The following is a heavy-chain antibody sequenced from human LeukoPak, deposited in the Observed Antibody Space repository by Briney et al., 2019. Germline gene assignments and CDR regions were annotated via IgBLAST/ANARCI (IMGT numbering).Heavy chain of an antibody. CDR3: ARSLSPYYDVTSAYWVWGY. D-gene: IGHD3-3*01. CDR2: INQSGDT. V-gene: IGHV4-34*01. Sequence: PSETLSLTCGVSGESFSGYYWSWLRQPPGKGLEWIGEINQSGDTNYNPSFETRVTMSVDASKKQFSLKLKSLTAADGAVYYCARSLSPYYDVTSAYWVWGYWGQGTRLIISS. CDR1: GESFSGYY. J-gene: IGHJ4*02.